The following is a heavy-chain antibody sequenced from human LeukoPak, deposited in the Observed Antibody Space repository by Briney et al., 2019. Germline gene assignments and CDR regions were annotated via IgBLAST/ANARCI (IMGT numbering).Heavy chain of an antibody. CDR2: ISAYNGNT. Sequence: GASVKASCKASGYTFNSYGISWVRQAPGQGLEWMGWISAYNGNTNYAQKLQGRVTVTTDTSTSTAYMELRSLRSDDTAVYYCARGAPIAVAGFPPDYWGQGTLVTVSS. CDR3: ARGAPIAVAGFPPDY. V-gene: IGHV1-18*01. D-gene: IGHD6-19*01. CDR1: GYTFNSYG. J-gene: IGHJ4*02.